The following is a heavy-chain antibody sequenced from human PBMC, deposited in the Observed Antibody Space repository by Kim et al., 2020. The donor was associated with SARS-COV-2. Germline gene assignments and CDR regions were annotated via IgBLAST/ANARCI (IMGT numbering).Heavy chain of an antibody. D-gene: IGHD3-22*01. Sequence: ASVKVSCKASGYTFRSYGISWVRRAPGQGLQWMGYISGYNGNTNYAQKFQGRVTLTTDTSTSTANMELRSLRSDDTAVYYCARAVVGDSSGYIDYWGQGALVTVSS. V-gene: IGHV1-18*01. J-gene: IGHJ4*02. CDR2: ISGYNGNT. CDR1: GYTFRSYG. CDR3: ARAVVGDSSGYIDY.